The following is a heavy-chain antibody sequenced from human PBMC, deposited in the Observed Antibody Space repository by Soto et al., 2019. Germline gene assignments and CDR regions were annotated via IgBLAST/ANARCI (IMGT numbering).Heavy chain of an antibody. D-gene: IGHD3-10*01. Sequence: EVQLVESGGGLVQPGRSLRLSCAASGFTFDDYAMHWVRQAPGKGLEWVSGISWNSGSIGYADSVKGRFTISRDNAKNSLDLQMNSLRAEDTALYYCAKATGYGSGSLFDYWGQGTLVTVSS. CDR3: AKATGYGSGSLFDY. V-gene: IGHV3-9*01. CDR1: GFTFDDYA. J-gene: IGHJ4*02. CDR2: ISWNSGSI.